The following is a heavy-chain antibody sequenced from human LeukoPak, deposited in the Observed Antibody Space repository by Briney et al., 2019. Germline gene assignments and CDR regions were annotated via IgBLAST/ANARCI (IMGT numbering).Heavy chain of an antibody. D-gene: IGHD2/OR15-2a*01. CDR1: GFSFSSAW. Sequence: GGFLRLSCAASGFSFSSAWMSWVRQAPGKGLELVGRIKSKTNGGITDYAAPVKGRFTISRDDSKNTLYLQMDSLKTEDTAVYYCAREGIGGGAFDIWGQGTMVTVSA. CDR3: AREGIGGGAFDI. V-gene: IGHV3-15*01. CDR2: IKSKTNGGIT. J-gene: IGHJ3*02.